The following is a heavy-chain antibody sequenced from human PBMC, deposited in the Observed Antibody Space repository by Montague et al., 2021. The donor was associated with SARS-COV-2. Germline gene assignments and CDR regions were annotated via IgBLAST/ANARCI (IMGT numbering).Heavy chain of an antibody. CDR2: IYTSGST. V-gene: IGHV4-4*07. D-gene: IGHD1-1*01. J-gene: IGHJ5*02. Sequence: SETLSLTCTVSGGSISSCYWSWIRQPAGKGLEWIGRIYTSGSTNYNPSLKSRVTMSVDTSKNQFSLKLRSVTAADTAVYFCARDGLERQWWMLGWFDPWGQGTLVTVSS. CDR3: ARDGLERQWWMLGWFDP. CDR1: GGSISSCY.